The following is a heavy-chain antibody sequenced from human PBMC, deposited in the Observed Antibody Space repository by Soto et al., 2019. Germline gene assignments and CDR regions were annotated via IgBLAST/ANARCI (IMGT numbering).Heavy chain of an antibody. CDR2: IERDDDDK. V-gene: IGHV2-70*13. J-gene: IGHJ6*02. CDR1: GFSLTSPGMC. Sequence: SGPTLENHTDTLTLTCTFSGFSLTSPGMCVSWIRQPPGKALEWLALIERDDDDKYYSTSLKTRLTISKDTRKNQVVLTMANMDPADTGTYYCARSIRGPRRFNGMDVWGQGTTVTVSS. CDR3: ARSIRGPRRFNGMDV. D-gene: IGHD1-20*01.